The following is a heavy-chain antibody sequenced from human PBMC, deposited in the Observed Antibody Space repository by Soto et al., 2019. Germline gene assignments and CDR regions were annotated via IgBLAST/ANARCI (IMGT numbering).Heavy chain of an antibody. J-gene: IGHJ6*02. Sequence: GESLKISCKGSGYSFTSYWIGWVRQMPGKGLEWMGIIYPGDSDTRYSPSFQGQVTISADKSISTAYLQWSSLKASDTAMYYCETARKRSRSGSYYRYYYYGMDVWRQGNTVNVSS. D-gene: IGHD3-10*01. CDR2: IYPGDSDT. CDR1: GYSFTSYW. CDR3: ETARKRSRSGSYYRYYYYGMDV. V-gene: IGHV5-51*01.